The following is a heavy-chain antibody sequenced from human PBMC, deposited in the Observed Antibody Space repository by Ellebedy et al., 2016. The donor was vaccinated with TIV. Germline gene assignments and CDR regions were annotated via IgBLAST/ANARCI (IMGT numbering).Heavy chain of an antibody. D-gene: IGHD3-10*01. V-gene: IGHV4-61*01. Sequence: SETLSLXXTVSGGSVSSGSYYWSWIRQPPGKGLEWIGYIYYSGSTNYNPSLKSRVTISVDTSKNQFSLKLSSVTAADTAVYYCARDYYGSGRFAYYYYGMDVWGQGTTVTVSS. CDR3: ARDYYGSGRFAYYYYGMDV. CDR2: IYYSGST. CDR1: GGSVSSGSYY. J-gene: IGHJ6*02.